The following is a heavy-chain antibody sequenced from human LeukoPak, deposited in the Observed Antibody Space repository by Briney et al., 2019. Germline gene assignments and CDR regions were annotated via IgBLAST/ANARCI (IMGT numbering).Heavy chain of an antibody. CDR3: ARDKGLRVYDY. CDR1: GYSISTGYY. CDR2: FYHGGST. D-gene: IGHD4-17*01. Sequence: SETLSLTCTVSGYSISTGYYWDWIRQPPGKGLEWIGTFYHGGSTYYNPSLKSRVTISVDTSKNQFSLNLTSVTAADTAVYYCARDKGLRVYDYWGQGTLVTVSS. J-gene: IGHJ4*02. V-gene: IGHV4-38-2*02.